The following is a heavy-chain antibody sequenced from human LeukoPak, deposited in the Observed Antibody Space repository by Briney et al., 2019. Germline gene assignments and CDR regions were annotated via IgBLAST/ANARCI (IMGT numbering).Heavy chain of an antibody. V-gene: IGHV1-69*13. J-gene: IGHJ4*02. Sequence: SVKVSCKASGVTFSSYAMSWVRQAPGQGLEWMGGIIPMFKTPKYVQKFQDRLTITADESTRTAYMELNSLRSDDTAVYYCARDGGGSVDYWGQGTLITVSS. CDR2: IIPMFKTP. CDR3: ARDGGGSVDY. CDR1: GVTFSSYA. D-gene: IGHD3-16*01.